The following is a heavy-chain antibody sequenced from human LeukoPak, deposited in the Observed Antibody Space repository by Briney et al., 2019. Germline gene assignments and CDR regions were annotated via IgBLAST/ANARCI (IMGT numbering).Heavy chain of an antibody. CDR1: GGTFSSYA. D-gene: IGHD2/OR15-2a*01. J-gene: IGHJ6*02. CDR3: ARNMGLFGMDV. CDR2: IIPILGIA. V-gene: IGHV1-69*04. Sequence: EASVKVSCKASGGTFSSYAISWVRQAPGQGLEWMGRIIPILGIANYAQKFQGRVTITADKSTSTAYMELSSLRSEDTAVYYCARNMGLFGMDVWGQGTTVTVSS.